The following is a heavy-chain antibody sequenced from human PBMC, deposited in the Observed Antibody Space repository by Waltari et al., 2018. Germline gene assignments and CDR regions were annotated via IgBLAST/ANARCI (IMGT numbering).Heavy chain of an antibody. D-gene: IGHD2-15*01. CDR1: GFTFDNYA. J-gene: IGHJ4*02. Sequence: EVQLWESGGALVQPGGYLRLSCAASGFTFDNYAMIWVRQTPGKGLEGVSAISGNGVVAYYADSVKGRFTISRDNSKITLYLQMNSLRVEDTALYFCAKRRGYCTSSNCYSADYWGQGTLVTVSS. CDR2: ISGNGVVA. V-gene: IGHV3-23*01. CDR3: AKRRGYCTSSNCYSADY.